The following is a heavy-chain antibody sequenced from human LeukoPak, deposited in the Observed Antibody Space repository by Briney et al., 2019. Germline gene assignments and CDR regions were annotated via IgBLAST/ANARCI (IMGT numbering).Heavy chain of an antibody. CDR1: GFTFSSYA. V-gene: IGHV3-23*01. Sequence: PGGSLRLSCAASGFTFSSYAMSWVRQAPGKGLEWVSAISGSGGSTYYADSMKGRFTISRDNAKNSLYLQMNSLRAEDTAVYYCARGTGAFDIWGQATVVTVSS. CDR2: ISGSGGST. D-gene: IGHD2-8*02. CDR3: ARGTGAFDI. J-gene: IGHJ3*02.